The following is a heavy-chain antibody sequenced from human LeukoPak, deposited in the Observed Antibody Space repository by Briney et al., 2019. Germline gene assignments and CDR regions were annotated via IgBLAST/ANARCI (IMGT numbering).Heavy chain of an antibody. V-gene: IGHV3-21*01. D-gene: IGHD6-13*01. CDR2: ISSSSSYI. J-gene: IGHJ4*02. CDR1: GFTFSSYS. Sequence: GGSLRLSCAASGFTFSSYSMNWVRQAPGKGLELVSSISSSSSYIYYADSVKGRFTISRDNAKNSLYLQMNSLRAEDTAVYYCARDMHSSSWYIGYWGQGTLATVSS. CDR3: ARDMHSSSWYIGY.